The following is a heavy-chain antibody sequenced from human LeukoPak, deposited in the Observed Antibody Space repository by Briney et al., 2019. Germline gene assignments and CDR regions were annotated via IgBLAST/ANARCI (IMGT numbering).Heavy chain of an antibody. J-gene: IGHJ5*02. CDR1: GYTCTSYD. D-gene: IGHD3-10*01. CDR2: MNPNSGNT. V-gene: IGHV1-8*01. CDR3: ARLLDVLLWFGELRRWFDP. Sequence: ASVKVSCKASGYTCTSYDINWVRQATGQGLEWMGWMNPNSGNTGYAQKFQGRVTMTRNTSISTAYMELSSLRSEDTAVYYCARLLDVLLWFGELRRWFDPWGQGTLVTVSS.